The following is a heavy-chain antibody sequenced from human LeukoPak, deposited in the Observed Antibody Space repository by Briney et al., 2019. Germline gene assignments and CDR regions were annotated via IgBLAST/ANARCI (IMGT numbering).Heavy chain of an antibody. CDR2: ISAYNGNT. CDR1: GYTFTSYG. J-gene: IGHJ4*02. D-gene: IGHD1-1*01. CDR3: ARGNGESSQANYFDY. Sequence: GASVKVSCKASGYTFTSYGISWVRQAPGQGLEWMGWISAYNGNTNYAQKLQGRVTMTTDTSMSTAYMELRSLRSDDTAVYYCARGNGESSQANYFDYWGQGTLVTVSS. V-gene: IGHV1-18*01.